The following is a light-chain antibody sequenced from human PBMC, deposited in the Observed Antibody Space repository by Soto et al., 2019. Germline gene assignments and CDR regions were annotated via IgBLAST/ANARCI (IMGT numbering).Light chain of an antibody. CDR3: SSYTVSNTDV. J-gene: IGLJ1*01. CDR2: EVN. CDR1: SSDIGGYKY. Sequence: SALTQPASVSGSPGQSITISCTGTSSDIGGYKYVSWYQQHPGKAPKLIIYEVNNRPFGVSDRFSGSKSGNTASLTISGLQPDDEADYYCSSYTVSNTDVFGTGTKVTVL. V-gene: IGLV2-14*01.